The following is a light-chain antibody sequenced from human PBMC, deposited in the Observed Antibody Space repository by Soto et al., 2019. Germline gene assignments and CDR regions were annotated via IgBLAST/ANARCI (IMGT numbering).Light chain of an antibody. V-gene: IGKV1-5*03. CDR3: QHYNSYSEA. CDR2: KAS. CDR1: QTISSW. Sequence: DIQMTQSPSTLSGSVGDRVTITSLASQTISSWLAWYQQKRGKAPKILIYKASTLKSGVPSRFSGSGSGTEYTLTISSLQPDDFATYYCQHYNSYSEAFGQGTKVDIK. J-gene: IGKJ1*01.